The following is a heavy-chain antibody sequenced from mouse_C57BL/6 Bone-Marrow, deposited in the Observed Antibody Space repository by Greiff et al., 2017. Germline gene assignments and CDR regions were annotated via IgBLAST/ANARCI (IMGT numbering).Heavy chain of an antibody. CDR1: GYTFTSYW. Sequence: QVQLKESGAELAKPGASVKLSCKASGYTFTSYWMHWVKQRPGQGLEWIGYINPSSGYTKYNQKFKDKATLTADKSSSTAYMQLSSLTYEDSAVYYCARRGNLRRGAMDYWGQGTSVTVSS. CDR3: ARRGNLRRGAMDY. V-gene: IGHV1-7*01. CDR2: INPSSGYT. J-gene: IGHJ4*01. D-gene: IGHD2-1*01.